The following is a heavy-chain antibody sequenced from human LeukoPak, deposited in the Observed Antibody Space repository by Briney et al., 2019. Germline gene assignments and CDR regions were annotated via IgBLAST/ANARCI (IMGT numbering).Heavy chain of an antibody. J-gene: IGHJ5*02. CDR2: ISGSGDTT. D-gene: IGHD1-26*01. CDR3: AKDRYTGSTWPFAS. CDR1: GFTFTNFV. V-gene: IGHV3-23*01. Sequence: GGSLRLSCAASGFTFTNFVMTWGRQAPGKGLEWVSSISGSGDTTYYADSVKGRFTISRDNSLNTLYLQLKSLGAEDTAVYHCAKDRYTGSTWPFASWGQGTLVTVSS.